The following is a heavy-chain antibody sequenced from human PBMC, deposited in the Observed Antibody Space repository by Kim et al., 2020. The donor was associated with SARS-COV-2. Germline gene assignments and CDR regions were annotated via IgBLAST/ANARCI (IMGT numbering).Heavy chain of an antibody. CDR2: IYYSGST. J-gene: IGHJ4*02. D-gene: IGHD6-25*01. V-gene: IGHV4-59*08. CDR1: GGSISSYY. Sequence: SETLSLTCTVSGGSISSYYWSWIRQPPGKGLEWIGYIYYSGSTNYNPSLKSRVTISVDTSKNQFSLKLSSVTAADTAVYYCARLVTATMTRYFDYWGQGTLVTVSS. CDR3: ARLVTATMTRYFDY.